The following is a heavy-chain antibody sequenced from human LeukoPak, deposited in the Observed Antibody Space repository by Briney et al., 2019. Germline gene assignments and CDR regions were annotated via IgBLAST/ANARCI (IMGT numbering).Heavy chain of an antibody. CDR2: IIPIFGTA. CDR3: ATSIRGYFYFDY. J-gene: IGHJ4*02. V-gene: IGHV1-69*06. Sequence: SVKVSCKASGGTFSSYAISWVRQAPGQGLEWMGGIIPIFGTANYAQKFQGRVTMTEDTSTDTAYMELSSLRSEDTAVYYCATSIRGYFYFDYWGQGTLVTVSS. D-gene: IGHD3-22*01. CDR1: GGTFSSYA.